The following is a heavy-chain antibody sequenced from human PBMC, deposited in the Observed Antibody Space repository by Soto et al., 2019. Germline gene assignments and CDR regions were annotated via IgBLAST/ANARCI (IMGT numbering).Heavy chain of an antibody. Sequence: PGGSLRLSCAASGFTFSDYYMSWIRQAPGKGLEWVSYISSSGSTIYYADSVKGRFTISRDNAKNSLYLQMNSLRAEDTAVYYCERDIQGGSGSHYNPGAGHYYYYGMDVWGQGTTVTVSS. CDR3: ERDIQGGSGSHYNPGAGHYYYYGMDV. CDR2: ISSSGSTI. V-gene: IGHV3-11*01. D-gene: IGHD3-10*01. J-gene: IGHJ6*02. CDR1: GFTFSDYY.